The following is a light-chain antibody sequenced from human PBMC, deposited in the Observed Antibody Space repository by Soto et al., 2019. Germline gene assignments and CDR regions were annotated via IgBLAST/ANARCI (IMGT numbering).Light chain of an antibody. CDR2: GAS. CDR3: HQYNNWPSS. V-gene: IGKV3-15*01. Sequence: EIVMTQSPATLSGSPGERATLSCRTSQSVSVNLAWYQQKPGQAPRLLIYGASITATGIPGRFSGSGSGTEFSLTISSLQSEDFAVYYCHQYNNWPSSFGPGTKVHIK. J-gene: IGKJ3*01. CDR1: QSVSVN.